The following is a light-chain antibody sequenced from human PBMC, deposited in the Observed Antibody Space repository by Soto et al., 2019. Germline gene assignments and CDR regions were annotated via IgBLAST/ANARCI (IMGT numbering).Light chain of an antibody. J-gene: IGKJ4*01. CDR2: GTS. Sequence: EIVFTQSPGTLSLSPGERATLSCRASQRVISSYLAWYQQKPGQAPRLLIYGTSIRATGIPDRFSGSGSGTDFTLTISSLEPEDFAVYYCQQRSNWPLTFGGGTKV. CDR1: QRVISSY. V-gene: IGKV3D-20*02. CDR3: QQRSNWPLT.